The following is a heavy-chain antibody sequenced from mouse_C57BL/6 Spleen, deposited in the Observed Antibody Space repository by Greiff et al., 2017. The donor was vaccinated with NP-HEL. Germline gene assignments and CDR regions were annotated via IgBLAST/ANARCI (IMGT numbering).Heavy chain of an antibody. CDR2: IYPGDGDT. Sequence: QVQLQQSGAELVKPGASVKISCKASGYAFSSYWMNWVKQRPGKGLEWIGQIYPGDGDTNYNGKFKGKATLTADKSSSTAYMQLSSLTSEDSAVYFCALIYDGYYEGMDYWGQGTSVTVSS. CDR1: GYAFSSYW. V-gene: IGHV1-80*01. D-gene: IGHD2-3*01. CDR3: ALIYDGYYEGMDY. J-gene: IGHJ4*01.